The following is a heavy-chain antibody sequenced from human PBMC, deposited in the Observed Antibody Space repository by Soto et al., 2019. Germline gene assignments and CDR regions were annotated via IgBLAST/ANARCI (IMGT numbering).Heavy chain of an antibody. D-gene: IGHD6-19*01. CDR1: GFTVRNYW. CDR2: IKQDGSEN. CDR3: ARDHINGWKFDY. Sequence: PGGSLRLSCAAPGFTVRNYWMSGVGQAPGKGLEWVANIKQDGSENYYVDSVNGRFTTSRDNTKNSFYLQMNSLRAEDTAVYYCARDHINGWKFDYWGRGTLVTVSS. J-gene: IGHJ4*02. V-gene: IGHV3-7*01.